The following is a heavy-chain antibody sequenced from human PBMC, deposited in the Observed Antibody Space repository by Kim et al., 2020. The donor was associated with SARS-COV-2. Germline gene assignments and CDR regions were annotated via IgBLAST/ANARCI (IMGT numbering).Heavy chain of an antibody. CDR2: FDPEDGET. D-gene: IGHD1-26*01. V-gene: IGHV1-24*01. CDR1: GYTLTELS. CDR3: VTSVSEWLLPNGFDP. Sequence: ASVKVSCKVSGYTLTELSMHWVRQAPGKGLEWMGGFDPEDGETIYAQKFQGRVTMTEDTSTDTVYMELSSLRSEDTAVYYCVTSVSEWLLPNGFDPWGQGTLVTVSS. J-gene: IGHJ5*02.